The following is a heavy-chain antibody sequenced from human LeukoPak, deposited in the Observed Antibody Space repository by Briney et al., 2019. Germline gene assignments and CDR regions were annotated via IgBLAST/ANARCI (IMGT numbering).Heavy chain of an antibody. V-gene: IGHV1-18*01. CDR1: GYTFTSYG. D-gene: IGHD5-18*01. J-gene: IGHJ4*02. CDR2: ISACNGNT. Sequence: ASVKVSCKASGYTFTSYGISWVRQAPGQGLEWMGWISACNGNTKYAQNLQGRVTMTTDTSTSTAYMELRSLRSDDTAVYYCARVAWGTAMVTGEPDYWGQGTLVTVSS. CDR3: ARVAWGTAMVTGEPDY.